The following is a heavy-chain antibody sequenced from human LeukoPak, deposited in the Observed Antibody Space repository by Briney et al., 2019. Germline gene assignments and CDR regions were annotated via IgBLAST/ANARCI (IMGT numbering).Heavy chain of an antibody. CDR1: GFTFSSYA. V-gene: IGHV3-23*01. Sequence: GGSLRLSCAASGFTFSSYAMSWVRQAPGKGLEWVSAISGSGGSTYYADSVKGRFTISRDNSKNTLYLQMNSLRAEDTAVYYCAKWGDYDILTGYYDPDYWGQGTLVTVSS. J-gene: IGHJ4*02. CDR3: AKWGDYDILTGYYDPDY. D-gene: IGHD3-9*01. CDR2: ISGSGGST.